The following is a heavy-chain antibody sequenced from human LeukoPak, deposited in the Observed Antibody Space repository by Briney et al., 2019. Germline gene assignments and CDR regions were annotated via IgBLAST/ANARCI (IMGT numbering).Heavy chain of an antibody. D-gene: IGHD4-17*01. CDR1: GGSFSGYY. CDR2: INHSGST. V-gene: IGHV4-34*01. Sequence: SETLSLTCAVYGGSFSGYYWSWIRQPPGKGLEWIGEINHSGSTNYNPSLKSRVTISVDTSKNQFSLKLSSVTAADTAVYYCARGTVTHAVGYWGQGTLVTVSS. J-gene: IGHJ4*02. CDR3: ARGTVTHAVGY.